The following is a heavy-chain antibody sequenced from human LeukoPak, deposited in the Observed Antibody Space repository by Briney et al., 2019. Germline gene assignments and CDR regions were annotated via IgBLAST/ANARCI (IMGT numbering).Heavy chain of an antibody. Sequence: GGSLRLSCAASGFTFSSYAMSWVRQAPGKGLEWVSAISGSGGSTYYADSVKGRFTISRDNAKNSLYLQMNSLRAEDTAVYYCARADYDSSGYPGQDFDYWGQGTLVTVSS. CDR1: GFTFSSYA. J-gene: IGHJ4*02. V-gene: IGHV3-23*01. CDR3: ARADYDSSGYPGQDFDY. D-gene: IGHD3-22*01. CDR2: ISGSGGST.